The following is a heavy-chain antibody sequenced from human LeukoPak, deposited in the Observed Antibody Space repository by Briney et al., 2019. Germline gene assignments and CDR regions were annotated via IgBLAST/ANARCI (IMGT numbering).Heavy chain of an antibody. CDR1: GFTFSSYE. CDR3: ARPGYSSGWTFDY. D-gene: IGHD6-19*01. Sequence: TGGSLRLSCAASGFTFSSYEMNWVRRAPGRGLEWVSYISSSGSTIYYADSVKGRFTISRDNAKNSLYLQMNSLRAEDTAVYYYARPGYSSGWTFDYWGQGTLVTVSS. J-gene: IGHJ4*02. CDR2: ISSSGSTI. V-gene: IGHV3-48*03.